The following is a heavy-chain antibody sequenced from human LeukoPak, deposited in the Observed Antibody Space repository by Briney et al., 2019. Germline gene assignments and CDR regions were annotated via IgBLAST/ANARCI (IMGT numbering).Heavy chain of an antibody. Sequence: ASVKVSCKASGGSFSSYAFSWLRQAPGQGLEWMGRIIPILGIANYAQKFQGRVTITADKSTSTAYMELSRLRSDDTAVYYCAKDHTIRSFDSWGQGTLVTVSS. CDR3: AKDHTIRSFDS. CDR1: GGSFSSYA. CDR2: IIPILGIA. J-gene: IGHJ4*02. D-gene: IGHD1-14*01. V-gene: IGHV1-69*04.